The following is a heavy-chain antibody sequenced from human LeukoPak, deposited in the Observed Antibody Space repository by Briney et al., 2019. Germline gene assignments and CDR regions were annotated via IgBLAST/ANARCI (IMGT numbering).Heavy chain of an antibody. V-gene: IGHV3-66*02. J-gene: IGHJ3*02. Sequence: GGSLRLSCAASGFTVSSNYMSWVRQAPGKGLEWVSVIYSGGSTYYADSVKGRFTISRDNSKNTLYLQMNSLRAEDTAVYYCARPPSFGDYHDAFDIWGQGTMVTVSS. CDR1: GFTVSSNY. CDR2: IYSGGST. D-gene: IGHD4-17*01. CDR3: ARPPSFGDYHDAFDI.